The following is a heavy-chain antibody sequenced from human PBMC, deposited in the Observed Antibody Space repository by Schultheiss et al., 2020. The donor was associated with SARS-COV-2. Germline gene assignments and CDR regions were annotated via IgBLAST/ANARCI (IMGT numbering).Heavy chain of an antibody. CDR1: GFTFSSYG. Sequence: GGSLRLSCAASGFTFSSYGMHWVRQAPGKGLQWVALISNDGDNKFYEDSVKGRFTISRDNSKNTLYLQMNSLRAEDTAVYYCATGEDGLLDYWGQGTLVTVSS. CDR2: ISNDGDNK. V-gene: IGHV3-33*05. D-gene: IGHD2-15*01. J-gene: IGHJ4*02. CDR3: ATGEDGLLDY.